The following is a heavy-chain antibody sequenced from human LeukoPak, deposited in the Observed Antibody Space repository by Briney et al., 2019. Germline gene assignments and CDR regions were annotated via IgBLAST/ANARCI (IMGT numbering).Heavy chain of an antibody. Sequence: PSETLSLTCTVSGGSISSGSYYWSWIRQPAGKGLEWIGRIYTSGITNYNPSLKSRVTLSVDTSKNQFSLKLSSVTAADTALYYCARGVWVDYYYMDVWGKGTTVTISS. V-gene: IGHV4-61*02. J-gene: IGHJ6*03. CDR2: IYTSGIT. CDR1: GGSISSGSYY. D-gene: IGHD6-13*01. CDR3: ARGVWVDYYYMDV.